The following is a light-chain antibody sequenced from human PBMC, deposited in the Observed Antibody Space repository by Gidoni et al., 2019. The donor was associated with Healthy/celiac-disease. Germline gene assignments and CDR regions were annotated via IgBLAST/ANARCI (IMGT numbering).Light chain of an antibody. Sequence: QYVLTQPPSVSGAPGQRVNISCTWSSSNIGAGYDVHWYQHLPGPAPKLLSYGNSNRPAGVPDRFSGSKSGTSSSLAITGLQAEDEADYYCQSYDSSLSVVFGGGTKLTVL. CDR3: QSYDSSLSVV. J-gene: IGLJ2*01. CDR1: SSNIGAGYD. V-gene: IGLV1-40*01. CDR2: GNS.